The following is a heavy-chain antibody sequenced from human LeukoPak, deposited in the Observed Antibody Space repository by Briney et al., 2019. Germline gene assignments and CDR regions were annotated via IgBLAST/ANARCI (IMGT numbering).Heavy chain of an antibody. CDR3: ARSEYDYVWGSYRYSPYYFDY. Sequence: SETLSLTCTVSGGSISSYYWSWIRQPAGKGLEWIGRIYTSGSTNYNPSLKSRVTMSVDTSKNQFSLKLSSVTAADTAVYYCARSEYDYVWGSYRYSPYYFDYWGQGTLVTVSS. D-gene: IGHD3-16*02. CDR2: IYTSGST. V-gene: IGHV4-4*07. CDR1: GGSISSYY. J-gene: IGHJ4*02.